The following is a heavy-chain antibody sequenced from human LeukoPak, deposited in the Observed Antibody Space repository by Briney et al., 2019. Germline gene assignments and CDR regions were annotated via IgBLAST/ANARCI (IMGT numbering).Heavy chain of an antibody. CDR2: IRYDGSNK. CDR3: AKDTTPPKAGFDP. CDR1: GFTFSSYG. Sequence: GGSLRLSCAASGFTFSSYGIHWVRQAPGKGLEWVAFIRYDGSNKYYADSVKGRFTISRDNSKNTLYLQMNSLSAEDTAVYYCAKDTTPPKAGFDPWGQGTLVTVSS. V-gene: IGHV3-30*02. D-gene: IGHD1-14*01. J-gene: IGHJ5*02.